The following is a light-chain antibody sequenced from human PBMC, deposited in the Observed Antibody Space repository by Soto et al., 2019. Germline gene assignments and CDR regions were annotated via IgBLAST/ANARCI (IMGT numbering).Light chain of an antibody. Sequence: QSALTQPRSVSGSPGQSVTISCTGTSSDVGGYNYVSWYQQHPGKAPKLMIYDVSKRPSGVPDRFSGSKSGNTASLTISGPQAEDEADYYCCSYAGNYVFGTGTKLTVL. J-gene: IGLJ1*01. V-gene: IGLV2-11*01. CDR1: SSDVGGYNY. CDR2: DVS. CDR3: CSYAGNYV.